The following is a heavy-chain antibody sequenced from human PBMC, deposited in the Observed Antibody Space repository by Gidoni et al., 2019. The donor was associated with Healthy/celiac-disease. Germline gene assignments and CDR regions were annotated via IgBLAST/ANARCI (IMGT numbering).Heavy chain of an antibody. Sequence: QVQLQESGPGLVKPSETLSLTCTVSGGSISSYYWSWIRQPPGKGLEWIGYIYYSGSTNYNPSLKSRVTISVDTSKNQFSLKLSSVTAADTAVYYCASEIPGYCSGGSCYGFDYWGQGTLVTVSS. CDR2: IYYSGST. D-gene: IGHD2-15*01. CDR3: ASEIPGYCSGGSCYGFDY. V-gene: IGHV4-59*01. J-gene: IGHJ4*02. CDR1: GGSISSYY.